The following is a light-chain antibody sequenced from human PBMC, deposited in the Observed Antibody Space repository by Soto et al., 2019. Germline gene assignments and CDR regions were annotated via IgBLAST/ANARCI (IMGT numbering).Light chain of an antibody. J-gene: IGLJ1*01. CDR1: SSDVGAYNY. CDR3: ASYAGITFHV. Sequence: QSVLTQPPSASGSPGQSLTISCTGTSSDVGAYNYVSWYQQHPGKAPKLVIYEVSKRPSGVPDRFSGSKSGNTASLTVSGLQAEDEADYYCASYAGITFHVLGPGTKVTVL. CDR2: EVS. V-gene: IGLV2-8*01.